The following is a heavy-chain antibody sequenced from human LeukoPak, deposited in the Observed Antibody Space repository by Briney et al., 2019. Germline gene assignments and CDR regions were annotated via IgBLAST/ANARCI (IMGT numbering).Heavy chain of an antibody. D-gene: IGHD3-16*02. J-gene: IGHJ4*02. V-gene: IGHV3-33*01. CDR1: GFTFSSYG. CDR2: IWYGGSNK. CDR3: ARPTFGGVIVDYYFDY. Sequence: GGSLRLSCAASGFTFSSYGMHWVRQAPGKGLEWVAVIWYGGSNKYYADSVKGRFTISRDNSKNTLYLQMNSLRAEDTAVYYCARPTFGGVIVDYYFDYWGQGTLVTVSS.